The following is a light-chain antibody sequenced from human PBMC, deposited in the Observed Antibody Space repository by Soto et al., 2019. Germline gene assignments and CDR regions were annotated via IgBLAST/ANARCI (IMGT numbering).Light chain of an antibody. CDR3: QQYGSSPIT. CDR1: QTVSSSF. V-gene: IGKV3-20*01. J-gene: IGKJ5*01. CDR2: GAS. Sequence: EIVLTQSPGTLSLSPGERATLSCRASQTVSSSFSAWYQQKPGQAPRLLIYGASSRATGIPDRFSGSGSGTDFTLTISRLEPEDFAVYYCQQYGSSPITFGQGTRLEIK.